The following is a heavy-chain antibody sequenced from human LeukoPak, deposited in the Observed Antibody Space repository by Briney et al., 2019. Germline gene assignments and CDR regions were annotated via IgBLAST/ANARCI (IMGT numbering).Heavy chain of an antibody. Sequence: ASVKVSCKASGGTFSSYAISWVRQAPGQGLEWMGGIIPIFGTANYAQKFQGRVTITADESTSTAYMELSSLRSEDTAVYYCASTSGSYPPYFDYWGQGTLVTVSS. CDR3: ASTSGSYPPYFDY. CDR1: GGTFSSYA. CDR2: IIPIFGTA. J-gene: IGHJ4*02. V-gene: IGHV1-69*13. D-gene: IGHD1-26*01.